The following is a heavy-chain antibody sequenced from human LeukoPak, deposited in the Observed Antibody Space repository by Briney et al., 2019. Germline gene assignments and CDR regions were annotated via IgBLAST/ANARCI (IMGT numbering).Heavy chain of an antibody. D-gene: IGHD6-13*01. CDR2: ISWNSGSI. V-gene: IGHV3-9*01. CDR1: GFTFDDYA. J-gene: IGHJ4*02. Sequence: GGSLRLSCAASGFTFDDYAMHWVRQAPGKGLEWVSGISWNSGSIGYADSVKGRFTISRDNAKNSLYLRMNSLRAEDTALYYCAKDMRDSSSWRNFDHWGQGTLVTVSS. CDR3: AKDMRDSSSWRNFDH.